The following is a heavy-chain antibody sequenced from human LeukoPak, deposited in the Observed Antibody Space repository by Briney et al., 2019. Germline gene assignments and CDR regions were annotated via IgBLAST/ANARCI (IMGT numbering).Heavy chain of an antibody. CDR2: IYYSGST. CDR1: GGSISSYY. Sequence: SETLSLTCSVSGGSISSYYWSWIRQPPGKGLEWIGYIYYSGSTNYNPSLKSRVTISVDTSKNQFSLKLSSVTAADTAVYYCARDPSGGWSFFDYWGQGALVTVSS. J-gene: IGHJ4*02. CDR3: ARDPSGGWSFFDY. V-gene: IGHV4-59*01. D-gene: IGHD6-19*01.